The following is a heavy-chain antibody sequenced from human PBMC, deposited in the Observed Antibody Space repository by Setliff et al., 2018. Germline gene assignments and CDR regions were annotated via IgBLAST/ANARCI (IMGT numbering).Heavy chain of an antibody. V-gene: IGHV3-33*01. CDR2: IWYDGSKK. J-gene: IGHJ3*02. Sequence: GESLKISCAASGFTFSSYGMYWVRQAPGKGLEWVAVIWYDGSKKYYADSVKGRLTISRDNSNNTLYLQMNSLRVEDTAVYYCARGGPRQGGAFGIWGQGTMVTVSS. CDR3: ARGGPRQGGAFGI. CDR1: GFTFSSYG.